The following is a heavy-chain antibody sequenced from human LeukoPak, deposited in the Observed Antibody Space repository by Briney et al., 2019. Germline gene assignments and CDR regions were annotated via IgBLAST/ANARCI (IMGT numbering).Heavy chain of an antibody. D-gene: IGHD2-21*02. CDR2: INHSGST. CDR1: GGSFSGYY. J-gene: IGHJ4*02. CDR3: ARRFIVVVTSPFDY. V-gene: IGHV4-34*01. Sequence: SETLSLTCAVYGGSFSGYYWSWIRQPPGKGLEWIGEINHSGSTNYNPSLKSRVTISVDTSKNQFSLKLSSVTAADTAVYYRARRFIVVVTSPFDYWGQGTLVTVSS.